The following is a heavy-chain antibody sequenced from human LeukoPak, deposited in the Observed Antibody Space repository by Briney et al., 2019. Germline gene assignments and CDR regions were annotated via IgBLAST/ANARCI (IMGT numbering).Heavy chain of an antibody. D-gene: IGHD3-22*01. CDR2: IIPNLGTT. J-gene: IGHJ4*02. Sequence: ASVKVSCKASGGTSNSHAISWVRQAPGQGLEWMGRIIPNLGTTNRAQNFQDRVTLTADKSTNTAYMELTSLTSDDTAVYYCATTNDGGGYQWGDFFDFWGQGTLVTISS. CDR1: GGTSNSHA. V-gene: IGHV1-69*04. CDR3: ATTNDGGGYQWGDFFDF.